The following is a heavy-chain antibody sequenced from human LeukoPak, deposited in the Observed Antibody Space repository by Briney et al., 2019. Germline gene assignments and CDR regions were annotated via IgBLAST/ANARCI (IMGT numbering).Heavy chain of an antibody. CDR1: GFTFSDYY. D-gene: IGHD6-6*01. J-gene: IGHJ5*02. Sequence: GGSLRLSCAASGFTFSDYYMSWIRQAPGKGLEWVSYISSSGSTIYYADSVKGRFTISRDNAKNSLYLQMNSLRAEDTAVYYCARDLETYSSSSGNWFDPWGQGTLVTVSS. V-gene: IGHV3-11*04. CDR2: ISSSGSTI. CDR3: ARDLETYSSSSGNWFDP.